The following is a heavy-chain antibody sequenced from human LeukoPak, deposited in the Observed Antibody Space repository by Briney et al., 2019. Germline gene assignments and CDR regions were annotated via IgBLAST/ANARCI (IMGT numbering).Heavy chain of an antibody. D-gene: IGHD6-25*01. V-gene: IGHV6-1*01. Sequence: SQTLSLTCVISGDSVSSNSAAWIWIRQSPSRGLEWLGRTFYRSKWFHDYAVSVKSRVTINPDTSKNQFSLHLNSVTPEDTAVYRCARSADDVFDIWGQGTMVTVSS. CDR3: ARSADDVFDI. CDR2: TFYRSKWFH. J-gene: IGHJ3*02. CDR1: GDSVSSNSAA.